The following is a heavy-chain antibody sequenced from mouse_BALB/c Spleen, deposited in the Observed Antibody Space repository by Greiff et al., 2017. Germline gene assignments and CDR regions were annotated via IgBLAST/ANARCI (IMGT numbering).Heavy chain of an antibody. J-gene: IGHJ3*01. V-gene: IGHV1S137*01. D-gene: IGHD2-3*01. CDR1: GYTFTDYA. CDR2: ISTYYGDA. Sequence: QVQLQQSGAELVRPGVSVKISCKGSGYTFTDYAMHWVKQSHAKSLEWIGVISTYYGDASYNQKFKGKATMTVDKSSSTAYMELARLTSEDSAIYYCARDGYYGGFAYWGQGTLVTVSA. CDR3: ARDGYYGGFAY.